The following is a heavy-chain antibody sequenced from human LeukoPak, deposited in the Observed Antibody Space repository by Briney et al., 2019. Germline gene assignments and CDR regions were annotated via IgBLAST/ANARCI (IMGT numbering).Heavy chain of an antibody. CDR3: ARDWSGFGRESYDSSGYW. D-gene: IGHD3-22*01. CDR1: GYTFTSYG. Sequence: ASVKVSCKASGYTFTSYGISWVRQAPGQGLEWMGWISAYNGNTNYAQKLQGRVTMTTDTSTSTAYMELRSLRSDDTAVYYCARDWSGFGRESYDSSGYWWGQGTLVTVSS. CDR2: ISAYNGNT. V-gene: IGHV1-18*01. J-gene: IGHJ4*02.